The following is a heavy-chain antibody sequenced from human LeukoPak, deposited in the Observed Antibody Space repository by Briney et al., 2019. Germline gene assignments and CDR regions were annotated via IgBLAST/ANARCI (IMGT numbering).Heavy chain of an antibody. J-gene: IGHJ3*02. CDR1: GFTFSSYW. V-gene: IGHV3-74*01. CDR2: INSDGGTT. Sequence: SGGSLRLSCGASGFTFSSYWMHWVRQAPGKGLVWVSGINSDGGTTTYADSVKGRFTISRDNAKNTLYLQMNNLRAEDTAVYYCARAGGTYYGIAFDMWGQGTMGTVSS. CDR3: ARAGGTYYGIAFDM. D-gene: IGHD1-26*01.